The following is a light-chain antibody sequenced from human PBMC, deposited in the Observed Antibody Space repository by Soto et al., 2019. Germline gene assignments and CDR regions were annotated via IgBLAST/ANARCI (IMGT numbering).Light chain of an antibody. CDR2: SDN. J-gene: IGLJ2*01. CDR3: AAWDGSLNHIL. V-gene: IGLV1-44*01. CDR1: SSNMGSNT. Sequence: QPVLTQPPSASGTPGQRVTISCSGASSNMGSNTVNWYQQLPRTAPKLLIYSDNQRPSGVPARFSGSKSGTSASLAITGLQSEDEADYYCAAWDGSLNHILFGGGTKLTVL.